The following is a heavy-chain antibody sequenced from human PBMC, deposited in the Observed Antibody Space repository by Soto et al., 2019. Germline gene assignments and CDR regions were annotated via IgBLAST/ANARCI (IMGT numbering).Heavy chain of an antibody. CDR3: AKLIMAAAGEFDF. D-gene: IGHD6-13*01. J-gene: IGHJ4*02. V-gene: IGHV3-30*18. CDR2: ISYDGSNK. CDR1: GFTFSNYG. Sequence: QVQLGESGGGVVQPGRSLRLSCAASGFTFSNYGIHWVRQAPDKGLEWVAVISYDGSNKYYADSVKGRFTISRDNSKNTLYLQMNSLRAEDTAVYYCAKLIMAAAGEFDFWGQGTLVTVSS.